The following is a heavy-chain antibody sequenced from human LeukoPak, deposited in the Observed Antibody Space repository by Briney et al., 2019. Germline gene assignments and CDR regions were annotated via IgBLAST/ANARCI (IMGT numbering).Heavy chain of an antibody. J-gene: IGHJ4*02. CDR1: GFTFSSYA. Sequence: GGSLRLSCAASGFTFSSYARSWVRQAPGKGLEWVSAISGSGGSKYYADSGKGRFTISRDNAKNTMDLKMNSLSAADTAVYYCYLRSFEYFVSWGQGTPVTVSS. D-gene: IGHD3-9*01. V-gene: IGHV3-23*01. CDR2: ISGSGGSK. CDR3: YLRSFEYFVS.